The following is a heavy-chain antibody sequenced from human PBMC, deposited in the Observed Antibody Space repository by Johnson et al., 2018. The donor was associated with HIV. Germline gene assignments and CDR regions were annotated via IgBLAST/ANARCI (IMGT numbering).Heavy chain of an antibody. CDR1: GFTFDTYG. Sequence: QVQLVESGGGVVQPGRSLRLSCAASGFTFDTYGMHWVRQAPGKGLEWVAVIWYDGSNKYYADSVKGRFTISRDNSNNTLYLQMNSLRAEDTAVYYCASEARGVLDIWGQGTMVTVTS. J-gene: IGHJ3*02. D-gene: IGHD3-10*01. CDR2: IWYDGSNK. V-gene: IGHV3-33*01. CDR3: ASEARGVLDI.